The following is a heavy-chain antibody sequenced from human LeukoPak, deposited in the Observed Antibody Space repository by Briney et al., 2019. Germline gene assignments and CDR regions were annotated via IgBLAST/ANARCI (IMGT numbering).Heavy chain of an antibody. D-gene: IGHD3-22*01. CDR2: INQDGSEK. V-gene: IGHV3-7*05. CDR3: AKGEVSSDSQAFDY. J-gene: IGHJ4*02. Sequence: PGMSLRLSCVASGFTFSSYWMSWVRQFPGKGLEWVASINQDGSEKHYVDSVRGRFTISRDNSKNTLYLQMNSLRAEDTAVYYCAKGEVSSDSQAFDYWGQGTLVTVSS. CDR1: GFTFSSYW.